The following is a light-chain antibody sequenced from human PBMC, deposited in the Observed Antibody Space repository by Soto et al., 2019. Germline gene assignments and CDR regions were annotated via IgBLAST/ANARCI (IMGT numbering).Light chain of an antibody. CDR2: EVS. CDR1: SSDVGGYNY. J-gene: IGLJ2*01. V-gene: IGLV2-8*01. Sequence: QSALTQPPSASGSPGQSVTISCTGTSSDVGGYNYVSWYQQHPGKAPKLMIYEVSKRPSGVPDRFSGSKSGNTASLTVSGRQAEDEDDYYCSSYAGSNNAVFGGGTKLAAL. CDR3: SSYAGSNNAV.